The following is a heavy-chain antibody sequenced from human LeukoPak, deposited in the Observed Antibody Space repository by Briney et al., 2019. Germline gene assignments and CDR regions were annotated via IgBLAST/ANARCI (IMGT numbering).Heavy chain of an antibody. CDR1: GYTFTSYD. CDR2: MNPNSGNT. V-gene: IGHV1-8*01. Sequence: GASVKVSCKASGYTFTSYDINWVRQATGQGLAWMGWMNPNSGNTGYAQKFQGRVTMTRNTSISTAYMELSSLRSEDTAVYYCARGRMVRGVTWWFDPWGQGTLVTVSS. J-gene: IGHJ5*02. CDR3: ARGRMVRGVTWWFDP. D-gene: IGHD3-10*01.